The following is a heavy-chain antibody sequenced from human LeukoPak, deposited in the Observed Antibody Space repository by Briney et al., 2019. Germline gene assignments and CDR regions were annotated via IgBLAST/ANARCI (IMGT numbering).Heavy chain of an antibody. V-gene: IGHV3-7*03. CDR1: GFTFSSYW. J-gene: IGHJ6*04. CDR2: IKQDGSEK. Sequence: GGSLRLSCAASGFTFSSYWMSWVRQAPGKGLEWEANIKQDGSEKYYVDSVKGRFTISRDNAKNSLYLQMNSLRAEDTAVYYCARDPYYDYVWGSYRGDGMDVWGKGTTVTVSS. D-gene: IGHD3-16*02. CDR3: ARDPYYDYVWGSYRGDGMDV.